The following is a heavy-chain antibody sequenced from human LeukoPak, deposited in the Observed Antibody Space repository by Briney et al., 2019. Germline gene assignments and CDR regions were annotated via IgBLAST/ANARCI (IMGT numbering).Heavy chain of an antibody. J-gene: IGHJ4*02. CDR3: STFTSPRPPPSWPLDY. CDR1: GFTFSDYY. Sequence: QPGGSLRLSCAASGFTFSDYYMSWIRQAPGKGLEWVSAISGSGGSTYYADSVKGRFTISRDNSKNTLYLQMNSLRAEDTAVYYCSTFTSPRPPPSWPLDYWGQGTLVTVSS. D-gene: IGHD6-13*01. V-gene: IGHV3-23*01. CDR2: ISGSGGST.